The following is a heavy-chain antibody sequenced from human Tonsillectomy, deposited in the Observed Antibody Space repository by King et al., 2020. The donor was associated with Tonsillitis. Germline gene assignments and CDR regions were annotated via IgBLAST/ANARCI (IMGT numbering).Heavy chain of an antibody. D-gene: IGHD3-9*01. V-gene: IGHV1-24*01. CDR2: FDPEDGET. CDR1: GHNLNELS. CDR3: ATGRYFDWLAFGY. Sequence: QLVQSGAEVKTPGASVRVSCKISGHNLNELSMHWVRQAPGKGLEWMGGFDPEDGETKYAQKVQGRVTMTEDASTDTAYMDLSSLRSDDTAVYYCATGRYFDWLAFGYWGQGTLVTVSS. J-gene: IGHJ4*02.